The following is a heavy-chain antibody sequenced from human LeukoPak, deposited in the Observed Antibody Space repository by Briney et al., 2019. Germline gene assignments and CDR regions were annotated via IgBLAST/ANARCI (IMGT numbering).Heavy chain of an antibody. J-gene: IGHJ4*02. CDR1: GFTFSSYA. V-gene: IGHV3-23*01. Sequence: PGGSLRLSCAASGFTFSSYAMSWVRQAPGKGLEWVSAISGSGGSTYYADSVKGRFTISRDNSKNTLYLQMNSLRAEDTAVYYCADSEAYYYGSGSYNGYWGQGTLVTVSS. CDR2: ISGSGGST. CDR3: ADSEAYYYGSGSYNGY. D-gene: IGHD3-10*01.